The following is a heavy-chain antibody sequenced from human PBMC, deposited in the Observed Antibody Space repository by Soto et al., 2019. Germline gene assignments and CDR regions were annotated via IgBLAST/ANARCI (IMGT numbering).Heavy chain of an antibody. V-gene: IGHV3-30*18. CDR2: ISYDGSNK. CDR3: AKDPHRAAAATPYFDY. J-gene: IGHJ4*02. D-gene: IGHD6-13*01. CDR1: GFTFSSYG. Sequence: QVQLVESGGGVVQPGRSLRLSCAASGFTFSSYGMHWVRQAPGKGLEWVAVISYDGSNKYYADSLKGRFTISRDNSKNTLYLQMNSLRAEDTAVYYCAKDPHRAAAATPYFDYWGQGTLVTVSS.